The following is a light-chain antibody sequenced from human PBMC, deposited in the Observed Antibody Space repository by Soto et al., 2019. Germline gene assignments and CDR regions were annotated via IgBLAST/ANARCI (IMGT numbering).Light chain of an antibody. CDR2: EVT. CDR1: STDVNGHNY. CDR3: CSYTSGTAV. J-gene: IGLJ1*01. Sequence: QSALTQPASVSGSPGPSITISCTGTSTDVNGHNYVSWYQQHPGKAPKVIIYEVTNRPSGISHRFSGSKSGNTASLTISGLQAEDEADYYCCSYTSGTAVFGTGTKLTVL. V-gene: IGLV2-14*01.